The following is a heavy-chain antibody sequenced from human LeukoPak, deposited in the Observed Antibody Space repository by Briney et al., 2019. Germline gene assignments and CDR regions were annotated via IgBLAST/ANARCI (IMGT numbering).Heavy chain of an antibody. J-gene: IGHJ6*03. CDR1: GGSISSGDYY. CDR2: IYYSGST. V-gene: IGHV4-30-4*08. Sequence: PSETLSLTCTVSGGSISSGDYYWSWIRQPPGKGLEWIGYIYYSGSTYYNPSLKSRVTISVDTSKNQFSLKLSSVTAADTAVYYCARELVVGATKVGGYYYMDVWGKGTTVTVSS. D-gene: IGHD1-26*01. CDR3: ARELVVGATKVGGYYYMDV.